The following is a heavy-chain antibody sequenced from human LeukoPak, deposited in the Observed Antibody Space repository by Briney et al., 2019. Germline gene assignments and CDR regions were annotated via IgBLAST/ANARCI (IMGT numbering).Heavy chain of an antibody. D-gene: IGHD5-18*01. CDR1: GGSFSVYY. CDR3: AREGSLYSYGYGVRAFDI. CDR2: IKHSGST. V-gene: IGHV4-34*01. Sequence: SKTLSLTCALYGGSFSVYYWSWIRPPPGKGLEWIGEIKHSGSTNYNPSLKSRVTISVDTSKNQFSLKLSSVTAADTAVYYCAREGSLYSYGYGVRAFDIWGQGTMVTVSS. J-gene: IGHJ3*02.